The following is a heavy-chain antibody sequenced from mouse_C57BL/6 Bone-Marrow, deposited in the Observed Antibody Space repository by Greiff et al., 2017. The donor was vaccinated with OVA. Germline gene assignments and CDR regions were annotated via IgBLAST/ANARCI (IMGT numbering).Heavy chain of an antibody. CDR3: ARGGYYYGSSDWYFAV. CDR2: ISPNYGTI. CDR1: GYSFTDYN. J-gene: IGHJ1*03. D-gene: IGHD1-1*01. Sequence: EVQLQESGPELVKPGASVKISCKASGYSFTDYNMNWVKQGTGKSLEWIGVISPNYGTISYNQKFKGKATLTVDQSSSTAYMQLNSLKSEDSAVYYGARGGYYYGSSDWYFAVWGTGTTVTVSS. V-gene: IGHV1-39*01.